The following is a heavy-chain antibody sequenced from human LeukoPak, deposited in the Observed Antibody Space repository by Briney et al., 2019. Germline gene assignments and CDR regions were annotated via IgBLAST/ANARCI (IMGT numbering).Heavy chain of an antibody. D-gene: IGHD3-22*01. CDR3: ATYYDSSSYFDY. V-gene: IGHV4-38-2*02. J-gene: IGHJ4*02. CDR1: GYSISSGYY. CDR2: IYHSGST. Sequence: SETLSLTCTVPGYSISSGYYWGWIRQPPGKGLEWIGSIYHSGSTYYNPSLKSRVTISVDTSKNQFSLKLSSVTAADTAVYYCATYYDSSSYFDYWGQGTLVTVSS.